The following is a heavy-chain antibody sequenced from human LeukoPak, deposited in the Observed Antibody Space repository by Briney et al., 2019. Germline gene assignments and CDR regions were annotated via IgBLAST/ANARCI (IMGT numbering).Heavy chain of an antibody. D-gene: IGHD2-8*01. V-gene: IGHV1-2*02. CDR2: INPNSGGT. Sequence: GASVKVSCKASGYTFTDYYMHWVRQAPGQGLEWMGWINPNSGGTNYAQKFQGRVTMTRDKSISTAYMELYSLRSDDTAVYYCASDPPGVRYGRPIFDFWGQGTLVTVSS. J-gene: IGHJ4*02. CDR1: GYTFTDYY. CDR3: ASDPPGVRYGRPIFDF.